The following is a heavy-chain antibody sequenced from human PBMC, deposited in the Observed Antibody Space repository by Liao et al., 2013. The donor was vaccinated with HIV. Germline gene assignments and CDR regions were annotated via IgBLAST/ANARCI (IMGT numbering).Heavy chain of an antibody. CDR1: GGSISSYY. CDR2: IYYSGST. CDR3: ARDTGQSGVDY. V-gene: IGHV4-59*01. J-gene: IGHJ4*02. Sequence: QLQLQESGPGLVKPSETLSLTCTISGGSISSYYWSWIRQPPGKGLEWIGYIYYSGSTNYNPSLKSRVTISVDTSTNQFSLKLSSVTAADTAVYYCARDTGQSGVDYWGQGTLVTVSS. D-gene: IGHD4-17*01.